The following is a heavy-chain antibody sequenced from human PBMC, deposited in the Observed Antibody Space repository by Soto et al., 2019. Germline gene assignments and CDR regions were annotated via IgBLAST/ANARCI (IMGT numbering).Heavy chain of an antibody. J-gene: IGHJ4*02. CDR3: TRRASSSFYHFDF. V-gene: IGHV5-10-1*01. CDR1: GYSFTAYW. Sequence: ESLKISCQASGYSFTAYWITWVRQMPGKGLEWMATIDPSDSYVDYSPSFRGHVTFSVDRSITTVYLQWNSLKASDSTMYFCTRRASSSFYHFDFWGQGALVTVSS. CDR2: IDPSDSYV. D-gene: IGHD2-2*01.